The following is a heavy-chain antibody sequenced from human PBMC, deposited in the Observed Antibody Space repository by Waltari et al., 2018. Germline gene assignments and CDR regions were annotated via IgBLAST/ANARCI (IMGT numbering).Heavy chain of an antibody. V-gene: IGHV4-61*02. CDR1: GGSISSGSYY. CDR2: IDTSGST. Sequence: QVQLQESGPGLVKPSQTLSLTCTVSGGSISSGSYYWSWIRQPAGKGLEWIGRIDTSGSTNYNPSLKSRVTISVDTSKNQFSLKLSSVTAADTAVYYCARQDYDFWSGYYTGWFDPWGQGTLVTVSS. D-gene: IGHD3-3*01. CDR3: ARQDYDFWSGYYTGWFDP. J-gene: IGHJ5*02.